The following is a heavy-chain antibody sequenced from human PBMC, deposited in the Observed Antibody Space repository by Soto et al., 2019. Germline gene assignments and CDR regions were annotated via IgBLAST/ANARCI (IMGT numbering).Heavy chain of an antibody. J-gene: IGHJ6*02. CDR2: INHSGST. Sequence: SETLSLTCAVYGGSFSGQYWSWIRQPPGKGLEWIGEINHSGSTNYNPSLKSRVTISVDTSKNQFSLKLSSVTAADTAVYYCARGFLRYFDWSKTYYGMDVWGQGTTVTVSS. CDR1: GGSFSGQY. CDR3: ARGFLRYFDWSKTYYGMDV. D-gene: IGHD3-9*01. V-gene: IGHV4-34*01.